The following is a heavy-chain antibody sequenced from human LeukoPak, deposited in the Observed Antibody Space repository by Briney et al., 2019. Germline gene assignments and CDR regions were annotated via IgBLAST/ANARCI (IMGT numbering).Heavy chain of an antibody. Sequence: AASVKVSCKASGYTFTSYGISWVRQAPGQGLEWMRWLSAYNGNTNYAQKLQGRVTMTTDTSTSTAYMELRSLRSDDTAVYYCARDSGQSGSYDAFDIWGQGTMVTVSS. D-gene: IGHD1-26*01. J-gene: IGHJ3*02. V-gene: IGHV1-18*01. CDR2: LSAYNGNT. CDR1: GYTFTSYG. CDR3: ARDSGQSGSYDAFDI.